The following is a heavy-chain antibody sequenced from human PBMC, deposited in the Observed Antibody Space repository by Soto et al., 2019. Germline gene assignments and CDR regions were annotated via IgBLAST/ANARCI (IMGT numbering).Heavy chain of an antibody. V-gene: IGHV1-3*01. J-gene: IGHJ6*01. CDR3: ARATYTSGGSPTFAMDV. CDR2: INAGNGYA. D-gene: IGHD3-10*01. Sequence: GSSVKVSCKASGYTFSSNPIHWGRQTPGQELEWMAWINAGNGYAKYSKNFQERVTLTRDTSATTTYMELSSLRSEDTAIFYCARATYTSGGSPTFAMDVWGQGPTVTVSS. CDR1: GYTFSSNP.